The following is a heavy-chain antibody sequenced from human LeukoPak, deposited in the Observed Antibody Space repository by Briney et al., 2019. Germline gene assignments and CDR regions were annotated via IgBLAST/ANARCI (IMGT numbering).Heavy chain of an antibody. D-gene: IGHD4-17*01. CDR2: ISTSSSYI. CDR1: GFTFSSYS. Sequence: PGGSLRLSCAASGFTFSSYSMNWVRQAPGKGLEWVSSISTSSSYIYYADSVRGRFTISRDNAKNSLYLQMNSLRAEDTAVYYCARQYGDYRESLYYFDYWGQGTLVTVSS. CDR3: ARQYGDYRESLYYFDY. J-gene: IGHJ4*02. V-gene: IGHV3-21*01.